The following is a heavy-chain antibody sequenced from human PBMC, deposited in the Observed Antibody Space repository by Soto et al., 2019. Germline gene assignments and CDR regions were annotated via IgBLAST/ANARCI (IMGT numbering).Heavy chain of an antibody. CDR3: ARQISATGKSGTFDY. CDR1: GDTVSSSSAA. CDR2: TYYRSTWGN. V-gene: IGHV6-1*01. Sequence: SQTLSLTCAISGDTVSSSSAAWTWIRQSPSRGLEWLGRTYYRSTWGNDYAISVKSRITINPDTSNNQFSLHLNSVTPEDTAVYYCARQISATGKSGTFDYWGQGTLVTVSS. J-gene: IGHJ4*02. D-gene: IGHD1-1*01.